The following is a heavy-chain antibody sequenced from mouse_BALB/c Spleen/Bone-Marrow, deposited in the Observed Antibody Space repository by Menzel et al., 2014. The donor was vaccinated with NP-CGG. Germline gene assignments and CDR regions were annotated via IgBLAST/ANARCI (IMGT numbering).Heavy chain of an antibody. CDR1: GYTFTSYT. D-gene: IGHD1-1*01. CDR2: INPSSGYT. J-gene: IGHJ2*01. Sequence: QVQLQQPGAELTRPGASVKMSCKASGYTFTSYTTHWVKQRPGQGLEWIGYINPSSGYTNYNQKFKDKATLTADKSSSTAYMQLSILTSEDSADYYCARSGRLLRDPYFDYWGQGTTRTVSS. V-gene: IGHV1-4*01. CDR3: ARSGRLLRDPYFDY.